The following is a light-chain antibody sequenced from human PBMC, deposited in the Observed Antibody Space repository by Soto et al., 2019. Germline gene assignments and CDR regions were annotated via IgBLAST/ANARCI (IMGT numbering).Light chain of an antibody. J-gene: IGLJ1*01. CDR2: EVN. V-gene: IGLV2-18*01. CDR1: SSDVGSYNR. Sequence: QSALAQASSGSGSPGQSVTISFTGTSSDVGSYNRLSWYQQPPGTAPKLIMYEVNTRPSGVPDRFSGSKSGSTASLTISGLQAEYEADYYSPLSITGSTHVSGTGTNVTV. CDR3: PLSITGSTHV.